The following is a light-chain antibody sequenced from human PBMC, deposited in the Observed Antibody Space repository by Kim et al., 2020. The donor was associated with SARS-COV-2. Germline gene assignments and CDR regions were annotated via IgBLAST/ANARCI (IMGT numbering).Light chain of an antibody. CDR3: QAWDSSVV. Sequence: VSVPPRQTASITCSGDKLGDKYACWYQQKPGQSPVLVIYQDSKRPSGIPERFSGSNSGNTATLTISGTQAMDEADYYCQAWDSSVVFGGGTQLTVL. J-gene: IGLJ2*01. CDR2: QDS. CDR1: KLGDKY. V-gene: IGLV3-1*01.